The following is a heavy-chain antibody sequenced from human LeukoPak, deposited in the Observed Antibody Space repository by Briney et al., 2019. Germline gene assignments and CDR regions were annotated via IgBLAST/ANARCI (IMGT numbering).Heavy chain of an antibody. Sequence: PGGSLRLSCAASGFTFRTYAMSWVRQAPGKGLEWVSGISDSGDGTYYAESVKGRFTISRDNSKNTVFLQMNSLRAEDTAVYYCARIKPLDCTSTSCAFDYWGQGTLVSVSS. CDR3: ARIKPLDCTSTSCAFDY. J-gene: IGHJ4*02. V-gene: IGHV3-23*01. CDR1: GFTFRTYA. D-gene: IGHD2-2*01. CDR2: ISDSGDGT.